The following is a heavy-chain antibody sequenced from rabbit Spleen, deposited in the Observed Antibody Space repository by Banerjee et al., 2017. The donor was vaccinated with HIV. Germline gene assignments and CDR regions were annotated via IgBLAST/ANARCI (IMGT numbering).Heavy chain of an antibody. CDR3: ARDTSSSFSSYGMDL. D-gene: IGHD1-1*01. CDR2: IGAGTGTT. CDR1: GFSFSSDYD. V-gene: IGHV1S40*01. Sequence: QSLEESGGDLVKPGASLTLTCTASGFSFSSDYDMSWVRQAPGKGLEWIGCIGAGTGTTYYASWAKGRFTISKTSSTTVTLQMTSLTAADTATYFCARDTSSSFSSYGMDLWGQGTLVTVS. J-gene: IGHJ6*01.